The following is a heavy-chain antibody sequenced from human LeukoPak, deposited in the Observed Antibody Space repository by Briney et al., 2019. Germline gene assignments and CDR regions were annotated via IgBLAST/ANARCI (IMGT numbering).Heavy chain of an antibody. J-gene: IGHJ6*02. CDR3: ARDSVDCTNGVCDYYYYGMDV. CDR2: ISYDGSNK. Sequence: GRSLRLSCAASGFTFSSYAMHWVRQAPGKGLEWVAVISYDGSNKYYADSVRGRFTISRDNSKNTLCLQMNSLRAEDTAVYYCARDSVDCTNGVCDYYYYGMDVWGQGTTVTVSS. CDR1: GFTFSSYA. V-gene: IGHV3-30-3*01. D-gene: IGHD2-8*01.